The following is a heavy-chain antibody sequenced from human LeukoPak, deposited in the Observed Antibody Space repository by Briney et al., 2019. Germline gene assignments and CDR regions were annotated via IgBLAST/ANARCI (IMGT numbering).Heavy chain of an antibody. CDR1: GFTFSSYA. CDR3: TKEDPRFDP. J-gene: IGHJ5*02. CDR2: ISGSGAST. V-gene: IGHV3-23*01. Sequence: PGGSLRLSCAASGFTFSSYAMSWVRRAPGKGLEWLSAISGSGASTHYADSVRGRFTISRDNSKSTLYLQMNSLRADDTAVYYCTKEDPRFDPWGQGTLVTVSS.